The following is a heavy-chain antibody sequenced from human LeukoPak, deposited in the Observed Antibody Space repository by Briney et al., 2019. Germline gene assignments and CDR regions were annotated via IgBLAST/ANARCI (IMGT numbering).Heavy chain of an antibody. Sequence: SETLSLTCTVSGGSISSYYWSWIRQPSGKGLEWIGYIYYSGSTNHNPSLKSRVTISVDTSKNQFSLKLSSVTAADTAVYYCARHKAVAGTHFDYWGQGTLVTVSS. CDR2: IYYSGST. CDR3: ARHKAVAGTHFDY. CDR1: GGSISSYY. J-gene: IGHJ4*02. D-gene: IGHD6-19*01. V-gene: IGHV4-59*08.